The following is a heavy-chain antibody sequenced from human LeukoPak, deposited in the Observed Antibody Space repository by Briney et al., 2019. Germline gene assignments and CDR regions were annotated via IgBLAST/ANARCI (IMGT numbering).Heavy chain of an antibody. CDR3: ARIYDFWSGYFDY. CDR1: GFTFSSYS. Sequence: PGGSLRLSCAASGFTFSSYSMNWVRQAPGKGLEWIGYIYYSGSTNYNPSLKSRVTISVDTSKNQFSLKLSSVTAADTAVYYCARIYDFWSGYFDYWGQGTLVTVSS. D-gene: IGHD3-3*01. CDR2: IYYSGST. J-gene: IGHJ4*02. V-gene: IGHV4-59*01.